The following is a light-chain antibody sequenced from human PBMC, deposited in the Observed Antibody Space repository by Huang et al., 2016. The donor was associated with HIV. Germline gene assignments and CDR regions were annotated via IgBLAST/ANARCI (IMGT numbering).Light chain of an antibody. CDR2: GAS. Sequence: EIVMTQSPATLSVSPGERATLSCRASQSVSNNLAWYQQKPGQAPRLLIYGASLRATGIPARFSGSGSGTEFTLTISSLQSEDFAVYYCQQYNNWPRTFGQGTKVEIK. CDR1: QSVSNN. J-gene: IGKJ1*01. CDR3: QQYNNWPRT. V-gene: IGKV3-15*01.